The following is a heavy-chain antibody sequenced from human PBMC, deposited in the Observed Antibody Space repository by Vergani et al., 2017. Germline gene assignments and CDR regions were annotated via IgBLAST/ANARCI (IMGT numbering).Heavy chain of an antibody. CDR3: ARDLHALTRFTMVRGVRTPYY. CDR1: GYTFTSYG. D-gene: IGHD3-10*01. Sequence: QVQLVQSGAEVKKPGASVKVSCKASGYTFTSYGISWVRQAPGQGLEWMGWISDYNGDTNYAQKVQGRVTMTTDTSTSKAYMELRSLRSDDTAVYYCARDLHALTRFTMVRGVRTPYYWGQGTLVTVSS. CDR2: ISDYNGDT. J-gene: IGHJ4*02. V-gene: IGHV1-18*01.